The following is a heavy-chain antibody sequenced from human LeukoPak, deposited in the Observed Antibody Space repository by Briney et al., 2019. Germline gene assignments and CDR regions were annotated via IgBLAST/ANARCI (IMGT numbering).Heavy chain of an antibody. D-gene: IGHD5-18*01. CDR1: GYTFTGYY. V-gene: IGHV1-2*02. CDR2: INPNSGGT. CDR3: ASTRGGYSYGYPGYFQH. Sequence: ASVKVSCKASGYTFTGYYMHWVRQAPGQGLEWMGWINPNSGGTNYAQKFQGRVTMTRDTSITTAYMELSRLTSDDTAVYYCASTRGGYSYGYPGYFQHWGQGTLVTVSS. J-gene: IGHJ1*01.